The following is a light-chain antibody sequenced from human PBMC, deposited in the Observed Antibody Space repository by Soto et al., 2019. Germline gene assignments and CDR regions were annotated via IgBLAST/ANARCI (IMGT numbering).Light chain of an antibody. CDR2: GAS. V-gene: IGKV3-11*01. CDR3: LQRSDWRT. Sequence: TQSTSSLSASVGYRVSITCRAIHSISSYLNWYQQKPSQAPRLLIYGASNRATGIPARFSGSGSGTDFTLTISRLEPEDFAVYYCLQRSDWRTFRRGTKV. CDR1: HSISSY. J-gene: IGKJ1*01.